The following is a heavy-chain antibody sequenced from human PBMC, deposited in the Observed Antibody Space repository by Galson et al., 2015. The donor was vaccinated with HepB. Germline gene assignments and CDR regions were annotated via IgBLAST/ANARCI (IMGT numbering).Heavy chain of an antibody. CDR1: GYTLTELS. V-gene: IGHV1-24*01. CDR2: FDPEDGET. J-gene: IGHJ4*02. CDR3: ATSVGSFGVVIKFDY. Sequence: SVKVSCKVSGYTLTELSMHWVRQAPGKGLEWMGGFDPEDGETIYAQKFQGRVTMTEDTSTDTAYMELSSLRSEDTAVYYCATSVGSFGVVIKFDYWGQGTLVTVSS. D-gene: IGHD3-3*01.